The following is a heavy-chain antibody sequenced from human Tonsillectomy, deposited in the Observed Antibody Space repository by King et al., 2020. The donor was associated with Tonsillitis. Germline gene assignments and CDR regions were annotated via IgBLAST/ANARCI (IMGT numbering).Heavy chain of an antibody. CDR2: IIPIFGTS. CDR1: GGTFSSYA. J-gene: IGHJ6*03. D-gene: IGHD2-15*01. V-gene: IGHV1-69*01. Sequence: GQLVQSGAEVKKPGSSVKVSCKASGGTFSSYAISWVRQAPGQGLEWMGAIIPIFGTSIYAPKFQGRVTLTADESTSTAYMELNSLRSADTAFYYCARGGSSSAGFVSYFYYMDV. CDR3: ARGGSSSAGFVSYFYYMDV.